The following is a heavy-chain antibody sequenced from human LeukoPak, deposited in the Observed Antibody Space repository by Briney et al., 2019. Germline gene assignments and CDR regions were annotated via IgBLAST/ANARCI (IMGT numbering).Heavy chain of an antibody. Sequence: SETLSLTCTVSGDSISSYRWTWIRQPPGKGLEWLGYIYNSGSTRYNPSLKSRVTISVDTFKNQFSLNLTSVTAADTAVYYCARETDSIVSTARMDFWGRGTAVTVSS. D-gene: IGHD5/OR15-5a*01. V-gene: IGHV4-59*01. CDR1: GDSISSYR. CDR2: IYNSGST. J-gene: IGHJ6*03. CDR3: ARETDSIVSTARMDF.